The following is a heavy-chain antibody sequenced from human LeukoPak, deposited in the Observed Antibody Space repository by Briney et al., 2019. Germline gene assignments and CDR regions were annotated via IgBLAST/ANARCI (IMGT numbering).Heavy chain of an antibody. CDR3: ARLPVATYYYYGMDV. CDR2: IYYSGST. J-gene: IGHJ6*02. D-gene: IGHD5-12*01. V-gene: IGHV4-39*01. CDR1: GGSISSSSYS. Sequence: SETLSLTCTVSGGSISSSSYSWGWIRQPPGKGLEWIGSIYYSGSTYYNPSLKSRVTISVDTSKNQFSLKLSSVTAADTAVYYCARLPVATYYYYGMDVWGQGTTVTVSS.